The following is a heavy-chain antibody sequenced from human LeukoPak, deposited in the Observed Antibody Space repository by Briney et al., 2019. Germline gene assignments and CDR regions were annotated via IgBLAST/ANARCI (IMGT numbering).Heavy chain of an antibody. CDR2: TYYRSKWYN. CDR3: ARDRVKLGIKVGVAFDI. D-gene: IGHD7-27*01. CDR1: GDSVSSNSAA. Sequence: SQTLSLTCAISGDSVSSNSAAWNWIRQSPSRGLEWLGRTYYRSKWYNDYAVSVKSRITINPDTSKNHYSLQLNSVTPEDTAVYYCARDRVKLGIKVGVAFDIWGEGTMVTVSS. V-gene: IGHV6-1*01. J-gene: IGHJ3*02.